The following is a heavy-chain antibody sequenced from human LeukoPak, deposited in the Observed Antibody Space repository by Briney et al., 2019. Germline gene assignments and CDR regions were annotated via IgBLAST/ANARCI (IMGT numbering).Heavy chain of an antibody. CDR3: ARDLSAAGTINPYNWFDP. V-gene: IGHV1-69*13. D-gene: IGHD6-13*01. J-gene: IGHJ5*02. Sequence: SVKVSCKASGGTFSSYAISWVRQAPGQGLEWMGGIIPIFGTANYAQKFQGRVTITADESTSTAYMELSSLRSEDTAVYYCARDLSAAGTINPYNWFDPWGQGTLVTVSS. CDR2: IIPIFGTA. CDR1: GGTFSSYA.